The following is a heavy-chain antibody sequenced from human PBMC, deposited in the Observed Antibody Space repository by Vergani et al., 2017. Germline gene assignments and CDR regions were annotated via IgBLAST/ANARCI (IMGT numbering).Heavy chain of an antibody. CDR2: VFWDDDK. CDR1: GFSLTTRGVA. V-gene: IGHV2-5*02. J-gene: IGHJ4*02. D-gene: IGHD2-15*01. Sequence: QITLKESGPTLVKPTQTLTLTCTFSGFSLTTRGVAVGWIRQPPGKALEWLAIVFWDDDKRYSPSLRNRVTITRDTSSTQVVLTMTNIDPVDTATYYCTHRPGCSVCHGYDDYWGQGTLVTVSS. CDR3: THRPGCSVCHGYDDY.